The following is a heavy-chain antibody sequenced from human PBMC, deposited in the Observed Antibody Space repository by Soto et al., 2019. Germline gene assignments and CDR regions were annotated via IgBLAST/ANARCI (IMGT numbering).Heavy chain of an antibody. J-gene: IGHJ4*02. CDR1: GYTFTSYA. D-gene: IGHD2-21*02. V-gene: IGHV1-3*05. Sequence: QVQLVQSGAEEKKPGASVKVSCKASGYTFTSYAMHCVRQAPGQRLEWMGWINAGNGNTKYSQKFQGRVTITRDTSASTAYMELRTLRSEDTAVYSCARSIVVVTALHYWGQGTLVTVSS. CDR2: INAGNGNT. CDR3: ARSIVVVTALHY.